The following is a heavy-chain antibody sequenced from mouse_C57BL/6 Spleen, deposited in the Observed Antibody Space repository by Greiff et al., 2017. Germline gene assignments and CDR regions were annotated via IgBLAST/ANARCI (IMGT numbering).Heavy chain of an antibody. CDR1: GYSITSGYY. J-gene: IGHJ3*01. CDR2: ISYDGSN. V-gene: IGHV3-6*01. Sequence: EVQLKESGPGLVKPSPSLSLTCSVTGYSITSGYYWNWIRQFPGNKLEWMGYISYDGSNNYNPSLKNRISITRDTSKNQFFLKLNSVTTEDTATYYCARADYDSAYWGQGTLVTVSA. CDR3: ARADYDSAY. D-gene: IGHD2-4*01.